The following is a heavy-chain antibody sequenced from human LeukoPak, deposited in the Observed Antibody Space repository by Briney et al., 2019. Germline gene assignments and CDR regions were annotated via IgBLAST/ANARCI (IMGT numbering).Heavy chain of an antibody. J-gene: IGHJ6*02. CDR1: GGSISSYY. CDR2: IYYSGST. CDR3: AREDSGYDGDDYGMDV. D-gene: IGHD5-12*01. Sequence: SETLSLTCTVSGGSISSYYWSWIRQPPGKGLEWIGYIYYSGSTNYNPSLKSRVTISVDTSKNQFSLKLSSVTAADTAVYYCAREDSGYDGDDYGMDVWGQGTTVTVSS. V-gene: IGHV4-59*01.